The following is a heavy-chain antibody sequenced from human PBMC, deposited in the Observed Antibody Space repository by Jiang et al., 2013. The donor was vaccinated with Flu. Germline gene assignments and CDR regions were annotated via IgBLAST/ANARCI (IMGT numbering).Heavy chain of an antibody. CDR3: SRVQVSAGTWDLSDYFDY. D-gene: IGHD2/OR15-2a*01. CDR1: GFTFDDYA. CDR2: IRKKVYGGTT. J-gene: IGHJ4*02. Sequence: VQLVESGGGLVQPGQSLRLSCIASGFTFDDYAMSWFRQAPGKGLEWIGFIRKKVYGGTTEYAASVKGRFTISKDHSKTVAYLQMNSLKADDTAVYYCSRVQVSAGTWDLSDYFDYVGTREPWVTVSS. V-gene: IGHV3-49*03.